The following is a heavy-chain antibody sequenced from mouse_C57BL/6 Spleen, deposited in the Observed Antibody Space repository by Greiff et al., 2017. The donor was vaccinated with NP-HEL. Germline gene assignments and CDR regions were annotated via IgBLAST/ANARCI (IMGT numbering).Heavy chain of an antibody. Sequence: VQLQQSGPELVKPGASVKISCKASGYTFTDYYMNWVKQSHGKSLEWIGDINPNNGGTSYNQKFKGKATLTVDKSSSTAYMELRSLTSEDSAVYYCAREEDAFAYWGQGTLVTVSA. CDR2: INPNNGGT. J-gene: IGHJ3*01. CDR1: GYTFTDYY. V-gene: IGHV1-26*01. CDR3: AREEDAFAY.